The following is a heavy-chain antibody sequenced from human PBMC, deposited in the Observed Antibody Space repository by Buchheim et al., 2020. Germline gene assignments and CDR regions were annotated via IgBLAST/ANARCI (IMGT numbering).Heavy chain of an antibody. Sequence: QVQLQESGPGLVKPSETLSLTCTVSGDSISSGGYYWSWIRQHPGKGLEWLGYTYYSGKTYYNPSLKSRIIISVDTSKNQFFLKLSSVTAADTAMYYCARGAVMTALSWFDPWGQGTL. D-gene: IGHD2-21*02. J-gene: IGHJ5*02. CDR2: TYYSGKT. CDR1: GDSISSGGYY. V-gene: IGHV4-31*03. CDR3: ARGAVMTALSWFDP.